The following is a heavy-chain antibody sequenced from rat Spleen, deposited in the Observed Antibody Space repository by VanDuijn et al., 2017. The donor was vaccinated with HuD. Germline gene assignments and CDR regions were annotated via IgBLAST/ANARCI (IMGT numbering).Heavy chain of an antibody. CDR1: GFTFSDYK. J-gene: IGHJ3*01. CDR2: ISYDGSGT. CDR3: ARPNYGYPFAY. Sequence: EVQLVESGGDLVQPGRSLKLSCAASGFTFSDYKMAWVRQTPKKGLEWVATISYDGSGTFYRDSVKGRFTISRDNARITLYLQMDSLRSEDTATYYCARPNYGYPFAYWGQGTLVTVSS. V-gene: IGHV5-7*01. D-gene: IGHD1-11*01.